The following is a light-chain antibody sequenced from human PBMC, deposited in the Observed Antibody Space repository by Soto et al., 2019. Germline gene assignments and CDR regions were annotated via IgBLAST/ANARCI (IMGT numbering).Light chain of an antibody. CDR3: SSYAVTNIFV. J-gene: IGLJ1*01. Sequence: QSVLTQPPSASGSPGQSVTISCTGTSSDVGGYNYVSWYQQHPGKAPKVIIYEVSKRPSGVPDRFSGSKSGSTASLTVSGLQAVDEADYYCSSYAVTNIFVFGTGTKV. CDR2: EVS. CDR1: SSDVGGYNY. V-gene: IGLV2-8*01.